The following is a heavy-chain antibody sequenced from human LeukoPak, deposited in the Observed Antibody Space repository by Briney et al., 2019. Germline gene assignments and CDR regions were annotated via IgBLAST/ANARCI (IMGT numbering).Heavy chain of an antibody. CDR3: ARYRRVVVTRDAFDI. CDR1: GFTFSRYS. J-gene: IGHJ3*02. D-gene: IGHD3-22*01. V-gene: IGHV3-21*01. Sequence: KPGGSLRLSCAASGFTFSRYSMNWVRQAPGKGLEWVSSISSSGTYIYYADSVKGRFTISRDNARNSLYLQMNSLRAEDTAVYYCARYRRVVVTRDAFDIWGQGTVVTVSS. CDR2: ISSSGTYI.